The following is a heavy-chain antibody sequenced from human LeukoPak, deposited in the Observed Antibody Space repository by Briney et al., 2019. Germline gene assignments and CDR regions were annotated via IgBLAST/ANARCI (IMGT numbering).Heavy chain of an antibody. CDR3: ARRIGGWFDP. D-gene: IGHD2-15*01. Sequence: SETLSLTCAVYGGSFSGYYWSWIRQPPGKGLEWIGEINHSGSTNYNASLKSRVTISVDTSKNQSSLKLSSVTAADTAVYYCARRIGGWFDPWGQGTLVTVSS. CDR2: INHSGST. CDR1: GGSFSGYY. V-gene: IGHV4-34*01. J-gene: IGHJ5*02.